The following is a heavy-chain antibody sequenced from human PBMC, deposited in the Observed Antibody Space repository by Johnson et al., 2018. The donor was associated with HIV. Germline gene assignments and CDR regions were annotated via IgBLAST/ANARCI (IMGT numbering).Heavy chain of an antibody. CDR2: ISYDGINK. CDR3: ARDPYGSGPYVAFDI. D-gene: IGHD3-10*01. Sequence: QVHLVESGGGLVQPGRSLRLSCAASGFTFSTSAMHWVRQAPGKGLKWVATISYDGINKYYADSVKGRFTISRDNSKNTLYLQMNSLRAEDTAVYYCARDPYGSGPYVAFDIWGQGTMVTVSS. CDR1: GFTFSTSA. V-gene: IGHV3-30*04. J-gene: IGHJ3*02.